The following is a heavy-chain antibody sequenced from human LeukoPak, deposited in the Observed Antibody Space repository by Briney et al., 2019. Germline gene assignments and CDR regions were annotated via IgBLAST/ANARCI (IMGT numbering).Heavy chain of an antibody. CDR3: AKERQTGDYFTSDF. J-gene: IGHJ4*02. CDR1: GVTFSNRW. V-gene: IGHV3-23*01. D-gene: IGHD4-17*01. Sequence: PGGSLRLSCTVSGVTFSNRWMNWVRQAPGKGLEWVSAINGRGDSTFYADSVKGQFTISRDNSKSTVYLQMNSLRADDTAVYYCAKERQTGDYFTSDFWGQGTLVTVSS. CDR2: INGRGDST.